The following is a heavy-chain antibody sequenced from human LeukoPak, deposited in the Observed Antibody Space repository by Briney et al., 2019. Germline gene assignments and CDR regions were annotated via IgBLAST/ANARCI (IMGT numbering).Heavy chain of an antibody. J-gene: IGHJ3*02. CDR3: ARPTAVTLVDAFNI. Sequence: GGSLRLSCAAAGFNFSSYWMTWVRQAPGKGLEWVANIKQDGTEKYCVDSVKGRFTISRDNAKNSLYLQMNSLRDVDTAVYFCARPTAVTLVDAFNIWGLGTMVTVSS. V-gene: IGHV3-7*04. CDR1: GFNFSSYW. D-gene: IGHD4-17*01. CDR2: IKQDGTEK.